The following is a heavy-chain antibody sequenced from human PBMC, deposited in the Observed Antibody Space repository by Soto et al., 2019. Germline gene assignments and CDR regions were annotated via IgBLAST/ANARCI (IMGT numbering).Heavy chain of an antibody. D-gene: IGHD2-21*02. CDR2: IFSNDEK. V-gene: IGHV2-26*01. CDR3: ARIHPVVTANTQNWLAGYYYYGMDV. J-gene: IGHJ6*02. CDR1: GFSLSNARMG. Sequence: QVTLKESGPVLVKPTETLTLTCTVSGFSLSNARMGVSWIRQPPGKALEWLAHIFSNDEKSYSTSLKSRLTISKDTSKSQVVLTMTNMDPVDTATYYCARIHPVVTANTQNWLAGYYYYGMDVWGQGTTVTVSS.